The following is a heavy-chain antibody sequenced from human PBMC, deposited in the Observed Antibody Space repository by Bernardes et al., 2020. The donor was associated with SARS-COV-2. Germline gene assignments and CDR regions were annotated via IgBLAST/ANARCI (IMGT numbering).Heavy chain of an antibody. CDR1: GYTFSDYY. V-gene: IGHV1-2*04. CDR3: ARGQIGTGEWYLDL. J-gene: IGHJ2*01. CDR2: INPNSDGT. D-gene: IGHD7-27*01. Sequence: ASVKVSCKASGYTFSDYYMHWVRQAPGQGLEWMGWINPNSDGTNFAQKFQDWVTMTSDTSTGTAYMEIKRLKSDDTAVYFCARGQIGTGEWYLDLWGPGTLVTVSS.